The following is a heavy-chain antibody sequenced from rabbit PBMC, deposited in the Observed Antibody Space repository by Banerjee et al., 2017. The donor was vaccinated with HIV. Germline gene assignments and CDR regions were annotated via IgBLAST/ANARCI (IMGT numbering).Heavy chain of an antibody. J-gene: IGHJ4*01. CDR2: IDDGDDAT. V-gene: IGHV1S45*01. CDR3: ARGAGNSAHYYLKL. D-gene: IGHD8-1*01. CDR1: GFSFSSSYY. Sequence: QEQLVESGGGLVQPEGSLTLTCTASGFSFSSSYYMCWVRQAPGKGLEWIACIDDGDDATYYASWVKGRFTISETSSTTVTLQMTSLAAADTATYFCARGAGNSAHYYLKLWGQGTLVTIS.